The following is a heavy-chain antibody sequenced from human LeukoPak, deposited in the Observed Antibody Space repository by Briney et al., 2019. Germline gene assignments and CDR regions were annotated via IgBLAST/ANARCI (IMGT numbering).Heavy chain of an antibody. J-gene: IGHJ4*02. V-gene: IGHV3-23*01. Sequence: GGSLRLSCAASGFTFSSYAMSWVRQAPGKGLEWVSAIRGSGGSTYYADSVKGRFTISRDNSKNTLYLQMNSLRAEDRAVYYCAKDPSPYSSSWNHFDYWGQGTLVTVSS. CDR1: GFTFSSYA. CDR3: AKDPSPYSSSWNHFDY. CDR2: IRGSGGST. D-gene: IGHD6-13*01.